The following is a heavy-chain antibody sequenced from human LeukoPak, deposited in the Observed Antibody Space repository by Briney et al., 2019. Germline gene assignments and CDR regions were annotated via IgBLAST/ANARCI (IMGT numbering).Heavy chain of an antibody. Sequence: SETLSLTCTVSGGSISSYYWSWIRQPPGKGLEWIGYIYYSGSTNYHPSLKSRVTISVDTSKNQFSLKLSSVTAADTAVYYCARVWCSSTSCPDYWGQGTLVTVSS. CDR3: ARVWCSSTSCPDY. J-gene: IGHJ4*02. V-gene: IGHV4-59*01. D-gene: IGHD2-2*01. CDR2: IYYSGST. CDR1: GGSISSYY.